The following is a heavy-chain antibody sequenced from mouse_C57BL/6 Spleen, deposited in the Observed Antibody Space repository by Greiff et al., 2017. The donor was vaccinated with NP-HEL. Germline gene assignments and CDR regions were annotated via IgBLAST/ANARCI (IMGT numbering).Heavy chain of an antibody. D-gene: IGHD1-1*01. CDR3: AREGGYYYGSEYFDV. CDR2: INYDGSST. Sequence: DVMLVESEGGLVQPGSSMKLSCTASGFTFSDYYMAWVRQVPEKGLEWVANINYDGSSTYYLDSLKSRFIISRDNAKNILYLQMSSLKSEDTATYYCAREGGYYYGSEYFDVWGTGTTVTVSS. J-gene: IGHJ1*03. V-gene: IGHV5-16*01. CDR1: GFTFSDYY.